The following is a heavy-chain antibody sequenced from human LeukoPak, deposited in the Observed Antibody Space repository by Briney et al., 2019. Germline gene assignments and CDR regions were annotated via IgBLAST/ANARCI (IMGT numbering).Heavy chain of an antibody. D-gene: IGHD3-16*01. CDR1: SDSISSSSYY. CDR3: ARRRYYDSTGFLD. V-gene: IGHV4-39*01. CDR2: IYYRGRT. J-gene: IGHJ1*01. Sequence: SETLSLTCSVSSDSISSSSYYWGWVRQPPGKGLEWIGDIYYRGRTYYDSSLKSRLTIGIDTSKNEFSLTLRSVTATDTAVYYCARRRYYDSTGFLDWGQGTLVSVSP.